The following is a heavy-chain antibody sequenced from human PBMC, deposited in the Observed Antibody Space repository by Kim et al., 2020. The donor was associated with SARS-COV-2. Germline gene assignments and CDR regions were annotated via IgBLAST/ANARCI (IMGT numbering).Heavy chain of an antibody. J-gene: IGHJ6*02. CDR3: ARKTYYYDSSGQYGRDDYYYYYGMDV. CDR1: GFTFSDYY. D-gene: IGHD3-22*01. Sequence: GGSLRLSCAASGFTFSDYYMSWIRQAPGKGLEWVSYISSSGSTIYYADSVKGRFTISRDNAKNSLYLQMNSLRAEDTAVYYCARKTYYYDSSGQYGRDDYYYYYGMDVWGQGTTVTVSS. V-gene: IGHV3-11*04. CDR2: ISSSGSTI.